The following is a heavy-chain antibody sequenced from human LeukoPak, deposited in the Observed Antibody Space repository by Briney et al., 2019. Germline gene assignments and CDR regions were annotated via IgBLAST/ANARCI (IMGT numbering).Heavy chain of an antibody. CDR3: AKDSVRSGGWFYFDN. CDR1: GFTFSRLD. CDR2: ISASGANT. V-gene: IGHV3-23*01. Sequence: GGSLRLSCAASGFTFSRLDMAWVRQAPGKGGEWVSGISASGANTFYADSVKSRFTIYRDNSKNMLYLQMSSLRAEDTAIYYCAKDSVRSGGWFYFDNWGQGTLVSVS. J-gene: IGHJ4*02. D-gene: IGHD6-19*01.